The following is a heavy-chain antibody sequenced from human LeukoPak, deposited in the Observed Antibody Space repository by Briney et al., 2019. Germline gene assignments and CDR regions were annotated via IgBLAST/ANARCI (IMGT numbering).Heavy chain of an antibody. CDR3: ARLQRTTVYYYYYMDV. CDR1: GFTFDDYG. D-gene: IGHD4-17*01. CDR2: INWNGGST. Sequence: GSLILSCAASGFTFDDYGMSWVRQAPGKGLEWVSGINWNGGSTGYADSVKGRFTISRDNAKNSLYLQMNSLRAEDTALYYCARLQRTTVYYYYYMDVWGKGTTVAVSS. J-gene: IGHJ6*03. V-gene: IGHV3-20*04.